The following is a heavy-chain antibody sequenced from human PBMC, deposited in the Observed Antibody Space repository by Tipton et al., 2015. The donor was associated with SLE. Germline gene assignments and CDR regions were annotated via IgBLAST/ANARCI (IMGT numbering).Heavy chain of an antibody. CDR1: GGSFSDYF. V-gene: IGHV4-34*01. CDR2: IDYRGYP. J-gene: IGHJ4*02. Sequence: GLVKPSETLSLTCTVYGGSFSDYFWSWIRQSPGKGLEWIGEIDYRGYPNYNPSLKSRVTISVETSKNQFSLQLRSVTAADTAVYYCARDEYRYDATGYHLLGHFDFWGQGTLVTVSS. CDR3: ARDEYRYDATGYHLLGHFDF. D-gene: IGHD3-22*01.